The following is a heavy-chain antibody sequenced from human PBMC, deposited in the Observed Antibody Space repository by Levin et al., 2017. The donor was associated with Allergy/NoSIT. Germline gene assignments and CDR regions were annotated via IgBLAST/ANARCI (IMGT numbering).Heavy chain of an antibody. CDR1: GFTFSSYA. CDR3: ARDRAAMTTVTSRFDY. D-gene: IGHD4-17*01. Sequence: LSLTCAASGFTFSSYAMHWVRQAPGKGLEWVAVISYDGSNKYYADSVKGRFTISRDNSKNTLYLQMNSLRAEDTAVYYCARDRAAMTTVTSRFDYWGQGTLVTVSS. J-gene: IGHJ4*02. CDR2: ISYDGSNK. V-gene: IGHV3-30*04.